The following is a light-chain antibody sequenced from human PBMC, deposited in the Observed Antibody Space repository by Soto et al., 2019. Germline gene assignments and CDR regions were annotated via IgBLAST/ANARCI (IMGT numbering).Light chain of an antibody. Sequence: EIVMTQSPATLSVSPGERATLSCRASQSVGNNLAWYRQKSGQAPRLLIYGASTRATGIPARFSGSGSGTEFILTIDSLQSDDFAVYLCQQYRNWPLTFGGGTKVDIK. CDR1: QSVGNN. V-gene: IGKV3-15*01. J-gene: IGKJ4*01. CDR2: GAS. CDR3: QQYRNWPLT.